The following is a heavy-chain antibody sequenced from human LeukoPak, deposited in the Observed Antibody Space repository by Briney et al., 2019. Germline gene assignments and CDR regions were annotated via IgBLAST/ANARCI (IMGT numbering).Heavy chain of an antibody. CDR1: GFAVSISD. V-gene: IGHV3-53*01. J-gene: IGHJ4*02. Sequence: GGSLRLSCAASGFAVSISDMNWVRQAPGKGLEWVSGVQRSSSIYYADSVKGRFTISRDNSKNTVDLQMNSLRAEDTAVYFCLSLSGDSVGYGGQGTLVTVSS. CDR3: LSLSGDSVGY. CDR2: VQRSSSI. D-gene: IGHD2-15*01.